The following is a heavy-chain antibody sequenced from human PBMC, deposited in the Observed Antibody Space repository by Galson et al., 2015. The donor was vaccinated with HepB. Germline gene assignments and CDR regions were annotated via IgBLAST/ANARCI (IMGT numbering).Heavy chain of an antibody. CDR3: ARSGMGYYGSGSYRAFDY. V-gene: IGHV1-69*04. D-gene: IGHD3-10*01. Sequence: SVKVSCKASGGTFSSYAISWVRQAPGQGLEWMGRIIPILGIANYAQKFQGRVTITADKSTSTAYMELSSLRSEDTAVYYCARSGMGYYGSGSYRAFDYWGQGTLVTVSS. J-gene: IGHJ4*02. CDR1: GGTFSSYA. CDR2: IIPILGIA.